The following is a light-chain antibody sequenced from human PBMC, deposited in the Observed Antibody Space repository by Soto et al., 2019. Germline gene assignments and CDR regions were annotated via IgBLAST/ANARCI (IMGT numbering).Light chain of an antibody. Sequence: QSVLTQPPSTSGTPGQRVTISCSGSRSSIGSNVVEWYQQLPGTAPKLLIYNNNQRPSGVPDRFSGSKSGTSASLAISGLQSEDEADYYCATWDDRLYGRVFGVGTKLTVL. V-gene: IGLV1-44*01. CDR1: RSSIGSNV. J-gene: IGLJ3*02. CDR3: ATWDDRLYGRV. CDR2: NNN.